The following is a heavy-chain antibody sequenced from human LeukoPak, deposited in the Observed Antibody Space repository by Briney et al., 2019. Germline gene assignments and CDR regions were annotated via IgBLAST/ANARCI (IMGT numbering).Heavy chain of an antibody. CDR3: ARGAYASGNYFDY. CDR1: GGSISDHN. Sequence: SETLSLTCSVSGGSISDHNWSWIRQPPGKGLEWIGYIYDTGNTNYNPPLLSRVTISVDTSRNQFSLRLRSVTAADTAVYYCARGAYASGNYFDYWGQGTLVTVSS. V-gene: IGHV4-59*11. J-gene: IGHJ4*02. CDR2: IYDTGNT. D-gene: IGHD3-10*01.